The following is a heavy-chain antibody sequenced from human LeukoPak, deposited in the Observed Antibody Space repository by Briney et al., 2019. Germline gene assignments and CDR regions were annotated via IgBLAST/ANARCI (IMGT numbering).Heavy chain of an antibody. D-gene: IGHD2-8*02. CDR3: ARLRRGVAYYFDY. CDR1: GFTFSSYG. Sequence: GGSLRLSCAASGFTFSSYGMHWVRQAPGKGLEWVAVISYDGSNKYYADSVKGRFTISRDNSKNTLYLQMNSLRAEDTAVYYCARLRRGVAYYFDYWGQGTLVTVSS. V-gene: IGHV3-30*03. CDR2: ISYDGSNK. J-gene: IGHJ4*02.